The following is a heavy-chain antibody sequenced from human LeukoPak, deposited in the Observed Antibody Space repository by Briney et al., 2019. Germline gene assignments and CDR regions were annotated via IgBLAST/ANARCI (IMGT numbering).Heavy chain of an antibody. CDR1: GSTFTGYY. V-gene: IGHV1-2*02. Sequence: ASGKVSCKASGSTFTGYYMHCVRQAPGQGLEWKGWINPNSGGTNYAQKFQGRVTMTRDTSISTAYMELSRLRSDDTAVYYCARLTTYCSSTSCYDPEKYFDYWGQGTLVTVSS. CDR2: INPNSGGT. D-gene: IGHD2-2*01. CDR3: ARLTTYCSSTSCYDPEKYFDY. J-gene: IGHJ4*02.